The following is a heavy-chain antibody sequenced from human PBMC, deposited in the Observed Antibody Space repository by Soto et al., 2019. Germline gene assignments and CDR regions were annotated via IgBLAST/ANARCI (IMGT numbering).Heavy chain of an antibody. CDR2: IYYSGSA. CDR3: ARALYIGGYDPFEA. J-gene: IGHJ5*02. D-gene: IGHD5-12*01. CDR1: VGSINIYY. V-gene: IGHV4-59*13. Sequence: SETLSLTCTVSVGSINIYYWSLIRQPPGRGLEGIWDIYYSGSANYNPSPKSRVPISVDTSQNKFSLKLSSVTAADTAVYYCARALYIGGYDPFEAWGPGTMVTVSS.